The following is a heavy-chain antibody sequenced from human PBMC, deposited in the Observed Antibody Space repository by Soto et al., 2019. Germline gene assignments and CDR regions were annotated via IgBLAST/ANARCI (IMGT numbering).Heavy chain of an antibody. Sequence: EVQLVESGGGLIQPGGSLRLSCAASGFTVSSNYVSWVRQAPGKGLEWVSVIYSGGSTYYADSVKGRFTISRDNSKNTLYLQMNSLRAEDTAVYYCARDFGYGDYLGWYFDLWGRGTLVTVSS. CDR2: IYSGGST. CDR1: GFTVSSNY. D-gene: IGHD4-17*01. J-gene: IGHJ2*01. V-gene: IGHV3-53*01. CDR3: ARDFGYGDYLGWYFDL.